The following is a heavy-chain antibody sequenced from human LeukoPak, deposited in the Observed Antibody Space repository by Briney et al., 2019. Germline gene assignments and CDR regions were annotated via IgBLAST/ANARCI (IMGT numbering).Heavy chain of an antibody. V-gene: IGHV3-7*03. D-gene: IGHD4/OR15-4a*01. CDR3: ARDPGAFPYFFDS. CDR1: GFTFSSYW. J-gene: IGHJ4*02. CDR2: IKQDGSEK. Sequence: GGSLRLSCAASGFTFSSYWMSWVRKAPGKGLEWVANIKQDGSEKYYVDSVKGRFTISRDNSKNTLYLQMNSLRVEDTAVYFCARDPGAFPYFFDSWGQGTLVTVSS.